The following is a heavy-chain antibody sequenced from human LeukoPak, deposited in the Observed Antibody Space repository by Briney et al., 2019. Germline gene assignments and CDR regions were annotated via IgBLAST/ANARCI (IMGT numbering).Heavy chain of an antibody. D-gene: IGHD5-12*01. CDR2: AYNSGIT. CDR3: ARAGVATWQY. J-gene: IGHJ4*02. Sequence: SETLSLTCTVSGVSISSYYWSWIRQPPGKGLEWIGFAYNSGITNYNPSLKSRVTISVDTSKNQFSLRLSTVTAADTAVYYCARAGVATWQYWGQGTLVTVSS. CDR1: GVSISSYY. V-gene: IGHV4-59*08.